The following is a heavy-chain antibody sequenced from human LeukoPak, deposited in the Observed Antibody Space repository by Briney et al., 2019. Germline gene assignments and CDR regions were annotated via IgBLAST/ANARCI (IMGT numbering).Heavy chain of an antibody. Sequence: ASVMVSCKASGYTFTGYFIHWVRQAPGQGLEWVGWINPDSGATFYAQNFQGRVTITRDTSISTAYMELTSLRSDDTAVYYCATSPGSRFGAFYYFDYWGQGTLVTVSS. CDR2: INPDSGAT. V-gene: IGHV1-2*02. CDR1: GYTFTGYF. CDR3: ATSPGSRFGAFYYFDY. D-gene: IGHD3-16*01. J-gene: IGHJ4*02.